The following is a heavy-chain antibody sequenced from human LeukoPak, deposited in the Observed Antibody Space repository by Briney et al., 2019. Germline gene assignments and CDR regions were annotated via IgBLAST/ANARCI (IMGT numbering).Heavy chain of an antibody. V-gene: IGHV1-2*02. Sequence: GASVKVSCKASGCTFTGYYIHWVRQAPGQGLEWMGWINPNSGGTNYAQKFQGRVTVTRDTSISTAYMELSRLRSDDTAVYYCARGPLTHRFDYWGQGTLVSVSS. D-gene: IGHD1-14*01. CDR2: INPNSGGT. J-gene: IGHJ4*02. CDR1: GCTFTGYY. CDR3: ARGPLTHRFDY.